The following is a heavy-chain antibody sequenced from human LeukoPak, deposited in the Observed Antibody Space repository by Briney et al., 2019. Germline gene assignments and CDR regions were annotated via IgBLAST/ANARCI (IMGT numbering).Heavy chain of an antibody. Sequence: GGPLRLSCAASGFTFSSYWMSWVRQAPGKGLEWVANIKQDGSEKYYVDSVKGRFTISRDNAKNSLYLQMNSLRAEDTAVYYCARDQNYYDSSGYYSFDYWGQGTLVTVSS. D-gene: IGHD3-22*01. J-gene: IGHJ4*02. CDR2: IKQDGSEK. CDR1: GFTFSSYW. CDR3: ARDQNYYDSSGYYSFDY. V-gene: IGHV3-7*03.